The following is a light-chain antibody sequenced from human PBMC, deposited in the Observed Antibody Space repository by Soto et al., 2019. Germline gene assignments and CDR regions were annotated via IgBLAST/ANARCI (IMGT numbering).Light chain of an antibody. V-gene: IGKV1-5*01. CDR3: QQYHSYAIT. CDR1: QTISGW. Sequence: DIHMTQSPSTLSASVGDRVTITCRASQTISGWLAWYQQKPGKVPNLLIYDASSLQSGVPSRFSGSGSGTEFTLTISRLQPDDFATYYCQQYHSYAITFGQGTRLENK. CDR2: DAS. J-gene: IGKJ5*01.